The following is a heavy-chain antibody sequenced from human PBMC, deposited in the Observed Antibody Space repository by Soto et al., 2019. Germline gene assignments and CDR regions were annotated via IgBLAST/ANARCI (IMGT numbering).Heavy chain of an antibody. V-gene: IGHV1-69*01. Sequence: QVQLVQSGAEVKKPGSSVKVSCKASGGTFRSYAISWVRQAPGQGLEWMGGIIPIFGTANYAQKFQGRVTITADESTSTAYMELSSLRSEDTAVYYCAGTIDSSSWYNAHYWGQGTLVTVSS. J-gene: IGHJ4*02. D-gene: IGHD6-13*01. CDR1: GGTFRSYA. CDR2: IIPIFGTA. CDR3: AGTIDSSSWYNAHY.